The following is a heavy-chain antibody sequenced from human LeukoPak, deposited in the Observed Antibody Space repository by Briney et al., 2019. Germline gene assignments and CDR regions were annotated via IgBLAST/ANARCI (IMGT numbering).Heavy chain of an antibody. CDR3: AREWFGDLLFDY. J-gene: IGHJ4*02. V-gene: IGHV4-39*01. D-gene: IGHD3-10*01. CDR2: ILYSGKI. Sequence: PSETLSLTCTVSGGSISSSNYYWGWIRQPPGKGLEWIGSILYSGKIYYNPSLKSRVTISVDTSKSQFSLRLNSVTAADTAVYYCAREWFGDLLFDYWGQGTLVTVSS. CDR1: GGSISSSNYY.